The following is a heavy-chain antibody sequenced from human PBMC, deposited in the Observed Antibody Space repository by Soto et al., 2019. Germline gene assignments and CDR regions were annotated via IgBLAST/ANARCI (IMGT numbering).Heavy chain of an antibody. D-gene: IGHD5-18*01. Sequence: SETLSLTCTVSGGSISSSSFYWGWIRQPPGKGLECIGSIYYSGSTYYNPSLKSRITISVDTSKNHFSLRLSSVTAADTAVYYCARHTDTALVPSFGYWGQGTLVTVSS. V-gene: IGHV4-39*01. CDR3: ARHTDTALVPSFGY. CDR2: IYYSGST. J-gene: IGHJ4*02. CDR1: GGSISSSSFY.